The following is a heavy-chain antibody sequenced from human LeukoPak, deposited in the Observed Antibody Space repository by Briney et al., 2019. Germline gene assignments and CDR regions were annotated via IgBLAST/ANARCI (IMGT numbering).Heavy chain of an antibody. CDR3: AVGPPWLADFDY. D-gene: IGHD6-19*01. Sequence: ASVKVSCKASGYTFTGYYMHWVRQAPGQGLEWMGIINPSGGSTSYAQKFQGRVTMTRDTSTSTVYMELSSLRSEDTAVYYCAVGPPWLADFDYWGQGTLVTVSS. J-gene: IGHJ4*02. CDR2: INPSGGST. V-gene: IGHV1-46*01. CDR1: GYTFTGYY.